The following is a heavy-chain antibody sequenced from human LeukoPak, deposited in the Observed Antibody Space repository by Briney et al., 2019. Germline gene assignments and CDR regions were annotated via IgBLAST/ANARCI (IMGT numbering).Heavy chain of an antibody. CDR2: INHSGST. J-gene: IGHJ4*02. Sequence: EINHSGSTNYNPSLKSRVTISVDTSKNQFSLKLSSVTAADTAVYYCARGRGYSYGFGYYWGQGTLVTVSS. D-gene: IGHD5-18*01. V-gene: IGHV4-34*01. CDR3: ARGRGYSYGFGYY.